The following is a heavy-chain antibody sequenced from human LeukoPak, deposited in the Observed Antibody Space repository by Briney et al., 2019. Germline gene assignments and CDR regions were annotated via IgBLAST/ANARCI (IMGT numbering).Heavy chain of an antibody. CDR1: GGTFSSYA. V-gene: IGHV1-69*05. J-gene: IGHJ6*03. D-gene: IGHD2-2*02. Sequence: ASVKVSCKASGGTFSSYAISWVRQAPGQGLEWMGGIIPIFGTANYAQKFQGRVTITTDESTSTAYMELSSLRFEDTAVYYCARAGPYCSSTSCYRGYYYMDVWGKGTTVTVSS. CDR3: ARAGPYCSSTSCYRGYYYMDV. CDR2: IIPIFGTA.